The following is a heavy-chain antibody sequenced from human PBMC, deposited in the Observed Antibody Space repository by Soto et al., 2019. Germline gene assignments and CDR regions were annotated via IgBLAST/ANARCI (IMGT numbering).Heavy chain of an antibody. V-gene: IGHV3-30-3*01. D-gene: IGHD3-16*01. J-gene: IGHJ6*02. Sequence: QVQLVESGGGVVQPGRSLRLSCAASGFTFSSYAMHWVRQAPGKGLEGVAVISYDGSNKYYADSVKGRFTISRDNSKNTLYLQMNSLRAEDTAVYYCAREGPLRVGYSYGMDVWGQGTTVTVSS. CDR2: ISYDGSNK. CDR1: GFTFSSYA. CDR3: AREGPLRVGYSYGMDV.